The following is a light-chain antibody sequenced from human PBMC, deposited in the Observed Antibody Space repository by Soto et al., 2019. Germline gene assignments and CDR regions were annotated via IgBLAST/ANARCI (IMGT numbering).Light chain of an antibody. Sequence: IVMTQSPATLSLSPGDRATLSCRASQSVRTNLAWYQQKPGQAPRLLIYGASTRATGIPARFSGSGSGTEFILTISSLQSEDFAVYYCQQYHKWPLTFGGGTKVDIK. CDR2: GAS. V-gene: IGKV3-15*01. CDR3: QQYHKWPLT. J-gene: IGKJ4*01. CDR1: QSVRTN.